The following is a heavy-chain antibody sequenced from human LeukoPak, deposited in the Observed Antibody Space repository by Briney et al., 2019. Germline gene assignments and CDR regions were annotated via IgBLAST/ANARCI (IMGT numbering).Heavy chain of an antibody. CDR3: ARARYGSGKFPSGAFDI. J-gene: IGHJ3*02. Sequence: GRSLRLSCAASGFTFSSYAMHWVRQAPGKGLEWVAVISYDGSNKYYADSVKGRFTISRDNAKNSLYLQMNSLRAEDTAVYYCARARYGSGKFPSGAFDIWGQGTMVTVSS. CDR2: ISYDGSNK. D-gene: IGHD3-10*01. CDR1: GFTFSSYA. V-gene: IGHV3-30-3*01.